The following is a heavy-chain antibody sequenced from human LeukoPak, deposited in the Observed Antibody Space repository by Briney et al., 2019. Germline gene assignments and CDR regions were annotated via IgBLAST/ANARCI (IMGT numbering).Heavy chain of an antibody. CDR2: ISYDGSNK. J-gene: IGHJ4*02. CDR3: ARAWYYYDSSGYYSTVFDY. Sequence: GRSLRLSCAASGFTFSSYAMHWVRQAPGKGLEWVAVISYDGSNKYYADSVKGRFTISRDNSKNTLYLQMNSPRAEDTAVYYCARAWYYYDSSGYYSTVFDYWGQGTLVTVSS. D-gene: IGHD3-22*01. V-gene: IGHV3-30-3*01. CDR1: GFTFSSYA.